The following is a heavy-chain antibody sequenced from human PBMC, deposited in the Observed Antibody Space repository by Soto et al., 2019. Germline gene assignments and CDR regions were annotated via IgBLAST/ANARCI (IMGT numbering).Heavy chain of an antibody. Sequence: QITLKESGPTLVKPTQTLTLTCTFSGFSLTKTGVGMGWLRQPPGKALGWLALADWDDEKRYSPSLKSRLTITTDTSKNQVVLTMTHMDPVDTATYYCAHKSLGDYVVWAFDIWGQGTLVTVSS. CDR3: AHKSLGDYVVWAFDI. CDR2: ADWDDEK. D-gene: IGHD4-17*01. CDR1: GFSLTKTGVG. J-gene: IGHJ3*02. V-gene: IGHV2-5*02.